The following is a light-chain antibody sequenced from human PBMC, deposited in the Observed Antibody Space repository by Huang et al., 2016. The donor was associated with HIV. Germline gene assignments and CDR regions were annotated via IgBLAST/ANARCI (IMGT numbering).Light chain of an antibody. CDR2: KAS. J-gene: IGKJ1*01. Sequence: DIQMTQSPSTLSAFVGDRVTITCRTSQSISSWVAWYQQKPGKAPNLLISKASNLESGVPSRFSGNGSGTEFTLPISGLQPDDLATYYCQQQWTFGQGTKVEI. V-gene: IGKV1-5*03. CDR3: QQQWT. CDR1: QSISSW.